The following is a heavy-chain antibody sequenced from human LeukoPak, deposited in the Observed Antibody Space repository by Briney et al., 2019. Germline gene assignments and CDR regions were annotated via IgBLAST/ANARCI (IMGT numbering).Heavy chain of an antibody. CDR2: INHSGST. D-gene: IGHD3-16*01. V-gene: IGHV4-34*01. CDR3: ARALNDGGPGY. Sequence: SETLSLTCAVYGGSFSGYYWSWIRQPPGKGLEWIGEINHSGSTNYNPSLKSRVTISVDTSKNQFSLKLSSVTAADTAVYYCARALNDGGPGYWGQGTLVTVSS. CDR1: GGSFSGYY. J-gene: IGHJ4*02.